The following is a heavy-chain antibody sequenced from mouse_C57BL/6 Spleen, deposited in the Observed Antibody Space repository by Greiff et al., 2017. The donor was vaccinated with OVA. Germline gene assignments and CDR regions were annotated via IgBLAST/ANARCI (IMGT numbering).Heavy chain of an antibody. CDR3: ARQGDYDYFDY. V-gene: IGHV5-6*01. J-gene: IGHJ2*01. Sequence: EVMLVESGGDLVKPGGSLKLSCAASGFTFSSYGMSWVRQTPDKRLEWVATISSGGSYTYYPDSVKGRFTISRDNAKNTLYLQMSSLKSEDTAMYYCARQGDYDYFDYWGQGTTRTVSS. D-gene: IGHD2-4*01. CDR2: ISSGGSYT. CDR1: GFTFSSYG.